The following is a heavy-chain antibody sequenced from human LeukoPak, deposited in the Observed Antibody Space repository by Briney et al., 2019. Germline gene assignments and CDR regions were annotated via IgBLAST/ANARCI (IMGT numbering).Heavy chain of an antibody. J-gene: IGHJ4*02. CDR2: IYYRGST. CDR1: GGSISNYY. Sequence: SETLSLTCTVSGGSISNYYWSWVRQPPGKGLEWIAYIYYRGSTSYNPSLKSRVTISIDTSKNQFSLKLSSVTAADTAVYYCARDFDYWGQGTLVTVSS. V-gene: IGHV4-59*01. CDR3: ARDFDY.